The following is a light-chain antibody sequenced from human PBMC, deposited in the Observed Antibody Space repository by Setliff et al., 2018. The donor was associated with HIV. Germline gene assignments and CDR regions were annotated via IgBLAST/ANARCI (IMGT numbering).Light chain of an antibody. CDR3: CSNTGSNTFV. V-gene: IGLV2-14*01. J-gene: IGLJ1*01. CDR1: SSDVGGYNH. CDR2: EVT. Sequence: QSALTQPASVSGSPGQSISISCTGTSSDVGGYNHVSWYQQEPDRAPKLMIYEVTNRPSGVSNRFSGSKSGNVASLTISGLQAEDEADYYCCSNTGSNTFVFGTGTKVTVL.